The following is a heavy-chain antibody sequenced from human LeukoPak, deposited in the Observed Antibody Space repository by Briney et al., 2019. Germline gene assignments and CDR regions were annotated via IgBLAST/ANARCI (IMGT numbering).Heavy chain of an antibody. V-gene: IGHV1-18*01. D-gene: IGHD3-16*01. Sequence: ASVKVSCKAAGYSFTSHSFTWVRQAPGQGLEWMGWISPYNGNTEYSQKFQGRVTMTTDKSTSTAYMELRNLRSDDTAVYYCAREGLGELTLDYWGQGTLVTVSS. CDR3: AREGLGELTLDY. CDR1: GYSFTSHS. CDR2: ISPYNGNT. J-gene: IGHJ4*02.